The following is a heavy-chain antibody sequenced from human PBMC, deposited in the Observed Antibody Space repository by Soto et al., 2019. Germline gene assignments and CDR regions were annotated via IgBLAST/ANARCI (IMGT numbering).Heavy chain of an antibody. Sequence: SETLSLTCTVSGGSISSSNYYWAWIRQPPGKGLEWIGSFYYSGSTYYKPSLKSRVSISVDTSRNQFSLKLSSVTAADTAVYYCARPIEGGSSGYYHWGQGTLVTVSS. V-gene: IGHV4-39*01. D-gene: IGHD3-22*01. J-gene: IGHJ5*02. CDR2: FYYSGST. CDR1: GGSISSSNYY. CDR3: ARPIEGGSSGYYH.